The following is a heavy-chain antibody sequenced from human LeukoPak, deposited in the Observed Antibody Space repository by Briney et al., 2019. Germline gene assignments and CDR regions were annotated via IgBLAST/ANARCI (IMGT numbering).Heavy chain of an antibody. V-gene: IGHV3-7*01. D-gene: IGHD3-16*01. CDR2: MNRDGSEK. CDR1: GFTFSDFW. J-gene: IGHJ6*02. CDR3: ARDGGIIRFGGQDV. Sequence: GGSLRLSCAASGFTFSDFWLSWVRQAPGEGMEWVANMNRDGSEKNYVDSMKGRITISRDNAKNSLYLQMNSLRVEDTAVYYCARDGGIIRFGGQDVWGQGTTVTVS.